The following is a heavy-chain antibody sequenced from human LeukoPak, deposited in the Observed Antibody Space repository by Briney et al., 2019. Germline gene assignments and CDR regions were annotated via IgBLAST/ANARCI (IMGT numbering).Heavy chain of an antibody. V-gene: IGHV4-34*01. CDR1: GRPFSDHY. CDR3: ARVTADAFDI. CDR2: INHSGST. Sequence: SETLSLTCAVYGRPFSDHYWSWIRQTPGKGLEWIGEINHSGSTNYNPSLKSRVTISVDTSKNQFSLKLSSVTAADTAVYYCARVTADAFDIWGQGTMVTVSS. J-gene: IGHJ3*02.